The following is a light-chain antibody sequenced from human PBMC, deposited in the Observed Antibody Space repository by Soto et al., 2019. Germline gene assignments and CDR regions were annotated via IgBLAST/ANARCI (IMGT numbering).Light chain of an antibody. CDR1: QNIGDTY. Sequence: EIVLTQTPATLSLAPGERVTLSCRASQNIGDTYLAWYQQKPGQAPRLLIYGVSARGPGISDRFSASGPGTDFPLTISRLEPDEFAVYCCHQYSRSPVTFSPLTFGGGSKVEI. V-gene: IGKV3-20*01. CDR2: GVS. CDR3: HQYSRSPVTFSPLT. J-gene: IGKJ4*01.